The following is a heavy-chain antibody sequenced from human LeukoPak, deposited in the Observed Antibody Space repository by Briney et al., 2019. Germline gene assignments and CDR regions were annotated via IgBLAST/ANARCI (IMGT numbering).Heavy chain of an antibody. J-gene: IGHJ3*02. CDR3: ATYEGATIAFDI. V-gene: IGHV1-24*01. CDR2: FDPEDGET. D-gene: IGHD1-26*01. Sequence: ASVKVSCKVSGYTLTELSMHWVRQAPGKGLEWMGGFDPEDGETIYAQKFQGRVTMTEDTSTDTAYMELSSLRSEDTAVYYCATYEGATIAFDIWGQGTMVTVSS. CDR1: GYTLTELS.